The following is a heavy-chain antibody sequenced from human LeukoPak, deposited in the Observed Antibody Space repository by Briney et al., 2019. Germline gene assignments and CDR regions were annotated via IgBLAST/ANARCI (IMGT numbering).Heavy chain of an antibody. J-gene: IGHJ4*02. D-gene: IGHD3-10*01. Sequence: PGGSLRLSCAASGFTFSSYGMHWVRQAPGKGLEWVAFIRYDGSNKYYADSVKGRFTISRDNSKNTLYLQMNSLRAEDTAVYYCAKDSIEGYYYGSGSYADYWGQGTLVTVSS. CDR2: IRYDGSNK. CDR3: AKDSIEGYYYGSGSYADY. V-gene: IGHV3-30*02. CDR1: GFTFSSYG.